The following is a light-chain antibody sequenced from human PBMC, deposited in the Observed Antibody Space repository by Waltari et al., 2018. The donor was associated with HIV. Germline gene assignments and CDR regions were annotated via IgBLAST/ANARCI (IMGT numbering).Light chain of an antibody. Sequence: DIQMTQSPSTLSASVGDRVTITCRASQSISIWLDWYQQRPGKAPKLLIYKASSLQTGVPSRFSGSGSGTEFTLTISSLQPDDFATYYCQQYNVYSITFGQGTRLEIK. J-gene: IGKJ5*01. CDR2: KAS. CDR3: QQYNVYSIT. CDR1: QSISIW. V-gene: IGKV1-5*03.